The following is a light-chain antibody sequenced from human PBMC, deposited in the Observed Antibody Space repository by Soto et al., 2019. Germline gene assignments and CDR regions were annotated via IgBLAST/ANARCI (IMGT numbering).Light chain of an antibody. J-gene: IGKJ5*01. Sequence: DIQMTQSPSTLSASVGDRVTITCRASQSISSWLAWYQQKPGKAPKLLIYDASSLESGVPARFSGSGSGTDFTLTISSLEPEDFAVYYCQQRSNRPPITFGQGTRLEIK. CDR1: QSISSW. CDR2: DAS. CDR3: QQRSNRPPIT. V-gene: IGKV1-5*01.